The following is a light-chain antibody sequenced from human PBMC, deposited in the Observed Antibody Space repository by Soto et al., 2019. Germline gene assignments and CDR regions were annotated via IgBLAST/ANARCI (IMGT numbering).Light chain of an antibody. Sequence: EIVLTQSPATLSLSPGERATLSCRASQSVSSYSAWYQQKPGQAPRLLIYDASNRATGIPARFSGSGSGTDFTLTISSLEPEDFAVYYCQQRSNWPRTFGQGTRWIS. CDR3: QQRSNWPRT. J-gene: IGKJ1*01. CDR2: DAS. CDR1: QSVSSY. V-gene: IGKV3-11*01.